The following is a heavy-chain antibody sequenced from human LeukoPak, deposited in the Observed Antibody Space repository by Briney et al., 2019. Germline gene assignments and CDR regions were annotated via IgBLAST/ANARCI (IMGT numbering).Heavy chain of an antibody. Sequence: SETLSLTCTVSGGSISSYYWSWIRQPAGRGLEWIGRIYTSGSTNYNPSLKSRVTMSVDTSKNQFSLKLSSVTAADTAVYYCARGRGYYGSGSCYIFDYWGQGTLVTVSS. V-gene: IGHV4-4*07. D-gene: IGHD3-10*01. CDR3: ARGRGYYGSGSCYIFDY. CDR2: IYTSGST. J-gene: IGHJ4*02. CDR1: GGSISSYY.